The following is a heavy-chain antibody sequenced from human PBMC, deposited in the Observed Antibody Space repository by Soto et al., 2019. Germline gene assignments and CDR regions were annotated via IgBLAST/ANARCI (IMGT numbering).Heavy chain of an antibody. V-gene: IGHV3-72*01. J-gene: IGHJ6*02. CDR1: GFTFSDHY. CDR2: TGNKANSYTT. Sequence: GGSLRLSCAASGFTFSDHYMDWVRQAPGKGLEWVGRTGNKANSYTTEYAASVKGRFTISRDDSKNSLYLQMNSLKTEDTAVYYCARAAGYYYYYGMDAWGHGTTVTVSS. CDR3: ARAAGYYYYYGMDA.